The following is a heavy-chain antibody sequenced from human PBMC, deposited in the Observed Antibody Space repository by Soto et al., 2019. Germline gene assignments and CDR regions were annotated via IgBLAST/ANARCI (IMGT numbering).Heavy chain of an antibody. V-gene: IGHV1-2*04. CDR1: GYTFTGYY. CDR3: ARGIGPMISSNYFDY. CDR2: INPNSGGT. Sequence: ASVKVSCKASGYTFTGYYMHWVRQAPGQGLEWMGWINPNSGGTNYAQKFQGWVTMTRDTSISTAYMELSRLRSDDTAVYYCARGIGPMISSNYFDYRGQGTLVTVSS. J-gene: IGHJ4*02. D-gene: IGHD3-22*01.